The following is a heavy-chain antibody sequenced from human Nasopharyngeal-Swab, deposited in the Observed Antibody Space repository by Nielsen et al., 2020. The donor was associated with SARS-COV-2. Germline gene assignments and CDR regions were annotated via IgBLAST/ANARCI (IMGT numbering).Heavy chain of an antibody. J-gene: IGHJ5*02. CDR1: GGSFSGYY. V-gene: IGHV4-34*01. CDR3: ARLQITMIVVGITRGWFDP. D-gene: IGHD3-22*01. CDR2: INHSGST. Sequence: GSLRLSCAVYGGSFSGYYWSWIRQPPGKGLEWIGEINHSGSTNYNPSLKSRVTISVDTSKNQFSLKLSSVTAADTAVYYCARLQITMIVVGITRGWFDPWGQGTLVTVSS.